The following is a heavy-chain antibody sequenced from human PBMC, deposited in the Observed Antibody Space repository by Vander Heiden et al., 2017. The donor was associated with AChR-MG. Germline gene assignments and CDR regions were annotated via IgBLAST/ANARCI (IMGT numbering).Heavy chain of an antibody. CDR2: ISSSGSTI. D-gene: IGHD6-19*01. V-gene: IGHV3-48*03. Sequence: EVQLVDSGGGLVQPGGSLRLSCAASGFTFSSYEMNWGRQAPGKGLEWVSYISSSGSTIYYADPVKGRFTISRDNAKNSLYLQMNSLRAEDTAVYYCARRRPFSGWYSDGGYYFDYWGQGTLVTVSS. CDR3: ARRRPFSGWYSDGGYYFDY. CDR1: GFTFSSYE. J-gene: IGHJ4*02.